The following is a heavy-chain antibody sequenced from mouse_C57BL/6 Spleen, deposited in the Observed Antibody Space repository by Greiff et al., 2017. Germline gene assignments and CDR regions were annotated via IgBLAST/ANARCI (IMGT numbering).Heavy chain of an antibody. Sequence: QVQLQQPGAELVKPGASVKMSCKASGYTFTSYWITWVKQRPGQGLEWIGDIYPGSGSTNYNEKFKSKATLTVDTSSSTSYMQLSILTSEDSAVYYGARGKYDGYYWYFDVWGTGTTVTVSS. V-gene: IGHV1-55*01. CDR3: ARGKYDGYYWYFDV. J-gene: IGHJ1*03. D-gene: IGHD2-3*01. CDR2: IYPGSGST. CDR1: GYTFTSYW.